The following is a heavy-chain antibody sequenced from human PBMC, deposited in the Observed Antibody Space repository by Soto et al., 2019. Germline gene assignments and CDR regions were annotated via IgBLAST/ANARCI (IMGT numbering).Heavy chain of an antibody. V-gene: IGHV4-39*01. CDR1: GDSITASYSN. Sequence: KTSETLSLTCTFSGDSITASYSNWAWIRQPPGKGLEWIGTFYYSGTTSQNPPLRSRITISGDTSRNQFSLNLRSVTAADSGVYYCAKLVRDDVRRSDLDHWGQGTLVTVSS. CDR2: FYYSGTT. D-gene: IGHD3-10*02. J-gene: IGHJ4*02. CDR3: AKLVRDDVRRSDLDH.